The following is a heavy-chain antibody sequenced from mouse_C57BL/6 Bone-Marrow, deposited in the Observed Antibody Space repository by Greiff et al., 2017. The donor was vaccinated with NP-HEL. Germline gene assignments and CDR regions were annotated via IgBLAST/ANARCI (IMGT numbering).Heavy chain of an antibody. D-gene: IGHD1-1*02. J-gene: IGHJ4*01. CDR3: ARGLWGYAMDY. CDR1: GYTFTSYG. CDR2: IYPRSGNT. V-gene: IGHV1-81*01. Sequence: QVQLQQSGAELARPGASVKLSCKASGYTFTSYGISWVKQRTGQGLEWIGEIYPRSGNTYYNEKFKGKATLTADKSSSTAYMELRSLTSEDSAVYFCARGLWGYAMDYWGQGTSVTVSS.